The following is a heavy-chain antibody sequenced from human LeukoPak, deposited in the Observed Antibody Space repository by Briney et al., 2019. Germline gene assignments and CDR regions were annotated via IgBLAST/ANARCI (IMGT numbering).Heavy chain of an antibody. CDR1: GFTFSSYG. V-gene: IGHV3-33*01. CDR3: TRPESSSSLACDH. D-gene: IGHD2-2*01. Sequence: GGSLRLSCAASGFTFSSYGMHWVRQAPGKGLEWVALIWYDGSNKYYADSVKGRLTISRDNSKNTLYLQMNSLRAEDTAVYYCTRPESSSSLACDHWGQGTLVTVSS. J-gene: IGHJ4*02. CDR2: IWYDGSNK.